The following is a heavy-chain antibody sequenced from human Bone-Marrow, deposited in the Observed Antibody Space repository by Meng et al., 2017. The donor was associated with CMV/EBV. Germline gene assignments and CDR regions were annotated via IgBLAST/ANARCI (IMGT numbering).Heavy chain of an antibody. J-gene: IGHJ6*02. CDR1: GFTFSGYN. CDR3: ARSTRTTGTSYYYYYFGMDV. V-gene: IGHV3-21*01. CDR2: ISSTSAYI. Sequence: GESLKISCVPSGFTFSGYNVNWVRQAPGKGLEWVSSISSTSAYIYYADSVKGRFTISRDNAQNSVFLQMNTLRAEDTAVYYCARSTRTTGTSYYYYYFGMDVWGQGTMVTVSS. D-gene: IGHD1-1*01.